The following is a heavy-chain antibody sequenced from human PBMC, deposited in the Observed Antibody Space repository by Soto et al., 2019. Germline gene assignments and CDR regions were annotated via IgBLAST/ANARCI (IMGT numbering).Heavy chain of an antibody. Sequence: GGSLRLSCVASGFTFNTYWMSWVRQAPGKGLEWVANIKEDGSDKYYVDSVKGRFTISRDNAKNLMYLQMNSLGAGDTAMYYCARFTRGSSGDYWGQGTLVTVSS. D-gene: IGHD6-25*01. CDR2: IKEDGSDK. J-gene: IGHJ4*02. V-gene: IGHV3-7*01. CDR3: ARFTRGSSGDY. CDR1: GFTFNTYW.